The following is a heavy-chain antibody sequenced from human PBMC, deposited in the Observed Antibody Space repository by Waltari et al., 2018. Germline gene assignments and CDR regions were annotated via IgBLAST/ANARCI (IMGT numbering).Heavy chain of an antibody. CDR1: GFAFDEYP. CDR2: ISWDGVTT. CDR3: ATSGYDYGRFDY. V-gene: IGHV3-43*01. J-gene: IGHJ4*02. Sequence: EVQLVESGGVVVQPGGSLRLSCEASGFAFDEYPMPWVRQAPGKGLEWLSVISWDGVTTYYADSVKGRFTISRDNTKNFLYLQMNSLTTEDAAFYYCATSGYDYGRFDYWGQGTLVTVSS. D-gene: IGHD5-18*01.